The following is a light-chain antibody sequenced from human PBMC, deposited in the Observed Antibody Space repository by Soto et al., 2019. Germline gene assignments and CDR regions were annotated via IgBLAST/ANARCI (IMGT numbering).Light chain of an antibody. V-gene: IGKV1-39*01. CDR3: QQSYITPPFT. CDR2: AAS. J-gene: IGKJ3*01. CDR1: QSISSY. Sequence: DIQMTQSPSSLSASVGDRVTITCRASQSISSYLNWYQQKPGKAPKLLIYAASSLQSGVPSRFSRSGSVTDFTLTISILQPEDFATYYCQQSYITPPFTFGPGTKVDIK.